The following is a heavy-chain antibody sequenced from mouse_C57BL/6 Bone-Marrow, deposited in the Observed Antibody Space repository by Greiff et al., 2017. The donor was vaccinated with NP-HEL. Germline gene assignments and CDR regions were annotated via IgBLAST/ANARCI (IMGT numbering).Heavy chain of an antibody. D-gene: IGHD1-1*01. Sequence: EVKVVESGGGLVKPGGSLKLSCAASGFTFSDYGMHWVRQAPEKGLEWVAYISSGSSTIYYADTVKGRFTISRDNAKNTLFLQMTSLRSEDTAMYYCARVLDYYGSSCHWYFDVWGTGTTVTVSS. J-gene: IGHJ1*03. CDR3: ARVLDYYGSSCHWYFDV. V-gene: IGHV5-17*01. CDR1: GFTFSDYG. CDR2: ISSGSSTI.